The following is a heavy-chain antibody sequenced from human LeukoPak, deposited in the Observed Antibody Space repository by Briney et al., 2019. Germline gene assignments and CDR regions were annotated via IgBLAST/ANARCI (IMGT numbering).Heavy chain of an antibody. CDR3: ARTRFDYYYDSRHAFDI. CDR2: IVRT. Sequence: IVRTNYNPSLKSGVTISVDTSKNQFSRKRSSVTAADTAVYYCARTRFDYYYDSRHAFDIWGQGTMVTVSS. V-gene: IGHV4-34*01. J-gene: IGHJ3*02. D-gene: IGHD3-22*01.